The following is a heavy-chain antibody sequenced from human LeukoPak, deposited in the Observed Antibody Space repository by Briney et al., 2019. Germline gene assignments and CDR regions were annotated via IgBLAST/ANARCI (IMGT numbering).Heavy chain of an antibody. Sequence: SETLSLTCAVYGGSFSGYYWSWIRQPPGKGLEWIGEINHSGSTNYNPSLKSRVTISVDTSKNQFSLKLSSVTAADTAVYYCARRVIVVVPAALFGYYYYYYMDVWGKGTTVTVSS. V-gene: IGHV4-34*01. CDR2: INHSGST. CDR1: GGSFSGYY. CDR3: ARRVIVVVPAALFGYYYYYYMDV. J-gene: IGHJ6*03. D-gene: IGHD2-2*01.